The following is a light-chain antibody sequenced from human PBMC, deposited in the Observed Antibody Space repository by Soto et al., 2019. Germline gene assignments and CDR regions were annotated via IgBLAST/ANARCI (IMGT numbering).Light chain of an antibody. CDR1: QGISSW. CDR3: QQYNSYYIT. V-gene: IGKV1D-16*01. CDR2: AAS. Sequence: DIQMTQSPSSLSAYVGDRVTIPCRASQGISSWLAWYQQKPGKAPKLLIYAASSLQSGVPSRFSGSGSGTEFTLTISSLQPDDFATYYCQQYNSYYITFGQGTRLEIK. J-gene: IGKJ5*01.